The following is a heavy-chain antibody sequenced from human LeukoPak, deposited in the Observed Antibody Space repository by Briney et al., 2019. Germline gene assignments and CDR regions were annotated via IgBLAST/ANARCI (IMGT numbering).Heavy chain of an antibody. CDR1: GFTFSSYS. J-gene: IGHJ4*02. CDR2: ISSSSSYI. D-gene: IGHD2-2*01. CDR3: ARGGKYCSSTSCPFDY. V-gene: IGHV3-21*01. Sequence: KPGGSLRLSCAASGFTFSSYSMNWVRQALGKGLEWVSSISSSSSYIYYADSVKGRFTISRDNAKNSLYLQMNSLRAEDTAVYYCARGGKYCSSTSCPFDYWGQGTLVTVSS.